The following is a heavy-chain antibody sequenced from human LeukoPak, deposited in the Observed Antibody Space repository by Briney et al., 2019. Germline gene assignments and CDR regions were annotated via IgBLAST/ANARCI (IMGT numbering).Heavy chain of an antibody. V-gene: IGHV1-69*04. CDR3: ARRYYYDSSGSDAFDI. Sequence: ASVKVSCKASGGTSSSYAISWVRQAPGQGLEWMGRIIPILGIANYAQKFQGRVTITADKSTSTAYMELSSLRSEDAAVYYCARRYYYDSSGSDAFDIWAKGQWSPSLQ. D-gene: IGHD3-22*01. CDR1: GGTSSSYA. J-gene: IGHJ3*02. CDR2: IIPILGIA.